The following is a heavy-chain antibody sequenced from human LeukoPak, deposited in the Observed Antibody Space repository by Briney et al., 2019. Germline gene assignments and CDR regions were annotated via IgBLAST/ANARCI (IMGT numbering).Heavy chain of an antibody. D-gene: IGHD3-10*01. Sequence: GSLSLSFAAAGFHFSYLWMSWGRPAPGKGLGWGGNIKQDGSEKYYVDSVKGRFTISRDNTNNKLYLQMFSLRAEDTAVYYCAKDSGYYYGSGSYYNSWGQGILVTVSS. CDR1: GFHFSYLW. V-gene: IGHV3-7*01. CDR2: IKQDGSEK. J-gene: IGHJ4*02. CDR3: AKDSGYYYGSGSYYNS.